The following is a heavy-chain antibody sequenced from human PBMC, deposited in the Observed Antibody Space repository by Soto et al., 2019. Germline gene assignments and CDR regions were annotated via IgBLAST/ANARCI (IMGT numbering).Heavy chain of an antibody. CDR3: ARGRITIFGVVIKGHPDAFDI. V-gene: IGHV3-33*01. CDR1: GFTFSSYG. Sequence: GGSLRLSCAASGFTFSSYGMHWVRQAPGKGLEWVAVIWYDGSNKYYADSVKGRFTISRDNSKNTLYLQMNSLRAEDTAVYYCARGRITIFGVVIKGHPDAFDIWGQGTMVTVSS. CDR2: IWYDGSNK. D-gene: IGHD3-3*01. J-gene: IGHJ3*02.